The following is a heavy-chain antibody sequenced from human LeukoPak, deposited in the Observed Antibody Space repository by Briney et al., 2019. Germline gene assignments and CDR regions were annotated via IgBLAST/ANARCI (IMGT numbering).Heavy chain of an antibody. CDR3: ARDQDSESSFGDS. D-gene: IGHD1-26*01. Sequence: GGSLRLSCAASGFTFSSYAMSWVRQAPGKGLEWVSAISGSGGSTYYADSVKGRFTISRDNSKNTLYLQMNSLRAEDTAVYYCARDQDSESSFGDSWGQGTLVTVSS. CDR1: GFTFSSYA. J-gene: IGHJ4*02. CDR2: ISGSGGST. V-gene: IGHV3-23*01.